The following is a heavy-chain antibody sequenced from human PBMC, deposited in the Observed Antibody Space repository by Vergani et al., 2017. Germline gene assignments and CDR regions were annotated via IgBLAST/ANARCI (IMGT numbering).Heavy chain of an antibody. CDR1: GGSISSYY. CDR3: ARSHSTSWFPTNWFDP. Sequence: QVQLQESGPGLVKPSETLSLTCTVSGGSISSYYWSWIRQPAGKVLEWIGYIFYTGSTNYNPSLKSRVTISVDTSKNQFSLKLSSVIAADTAVYYCARSHSTSWFPTNWFDPWGQGTLVTVSS. D-gene: IGHD6-13*01. J-gene: IGHJ5*02. CDR2: IFYTGST. V-gene: IGHV4-59*01.